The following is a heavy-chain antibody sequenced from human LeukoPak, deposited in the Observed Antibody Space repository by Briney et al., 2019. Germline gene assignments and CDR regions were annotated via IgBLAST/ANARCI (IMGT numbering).Heavy chain of an antibody. CDR3: ARKNDLFNAALDI. D-gene: IGHD1-1*01. V-gene: IGHV3-53*01. Sequence: EPGGSLRLSCAASGFTVSSNYMSWVRQAPGKGLEWVSITYSDVNTNYADSGKGRFTISRDNSKNTLSLQMNSLRAEDTAVYYCARKNDLFNAALDIWGQGTVVTVSS. CDR2: TYSDVNT. CDR1: GFTVSSNY. J-gene: IGHJ3*02.